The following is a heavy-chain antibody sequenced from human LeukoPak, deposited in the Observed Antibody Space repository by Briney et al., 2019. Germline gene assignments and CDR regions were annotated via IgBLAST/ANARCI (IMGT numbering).Heavy chain of an antibody. D-gene: IGHD4-17*01. CDR3: ARDHVYGDYVYDAFDF. CDR1: GYTFTSYG. Sequence: ASVKVSCKASGYTFTSYGISWVRQAPGQGLKWMGWISAYNGNTNYAQKLQGRVTMTTDTSTSTAYMELRSLRSDDTAVYYCARDHVYGDYVYDAFDFWGQGTMVTVSS. J-gene: IGHJ3*01. CDR2: ISAYNGNT. V-gene: IGHV1-18*01.